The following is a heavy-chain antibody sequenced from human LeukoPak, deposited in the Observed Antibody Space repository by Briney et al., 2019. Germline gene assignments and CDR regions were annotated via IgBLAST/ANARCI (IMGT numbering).Heavy chain of an antibody. CDR1: GFTFSSYG. Sequence: PGGSLRLSCAASGFTFSSYGMHWVRQAPGKGLEWVAVISYDGSNKYYADSVKGRFTISRDNSKNTLYLQMNSLRAEDTAVYYCARHPGYSSGWSQDWYFDLWGRGTLVTVSS. D-gene: IGHD6-19*01. CDR3: ARHPGYSSGWSQDWYFDL. CDR2: ISYDGSNK. J-gene: IGHJ2*01. V-gene: IGHV3-30*03.